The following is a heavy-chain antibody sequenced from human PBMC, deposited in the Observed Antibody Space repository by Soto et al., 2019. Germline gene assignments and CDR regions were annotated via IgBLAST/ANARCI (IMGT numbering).Heavy chain of an antibody. Sequence: QVQLVESGGGVVQPGRSLRLSCETSGFTFRNHGMHWVRQAPGKGLEWVAVIWHDGSNKFYADSVKGRFTVSRDDSKNTMYLQMNSLRAEDTAVYYYARDVGWEQLLGHWGQGTLVTVSS. CDR3: ARDVGWEQLLGH. CDR1: GFTFRNHG. D-gene: IGHD1-26*01. V-gene: IGHV3-33*01. J-gene: IGHJ4*02. CDR2: IWHDGSNK.